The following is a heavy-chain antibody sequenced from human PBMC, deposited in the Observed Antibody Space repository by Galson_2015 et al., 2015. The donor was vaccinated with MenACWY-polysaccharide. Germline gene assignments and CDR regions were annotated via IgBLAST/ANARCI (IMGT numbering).Heavy chain of an antibody. D-gene: IGHD5-12*01. J-gene: IGHJ4*02. CDR2: ISYDGSNK. CDR1: GFTFSSYG. CDR3: AKEMGRSLEDRVATIGRGLDY. Sequence: SLRLSCAASGFTFSSYGMHWVRQAPGKGLEWVAVISYDGSNKYYADSVKGRFTISRDNSKNTLYLQMNSLRAEDTAVYYCAKEMGRSLEDRVATIGRGLDYWGQGTLVTVSS. V-gene: IGHV3-30*18.